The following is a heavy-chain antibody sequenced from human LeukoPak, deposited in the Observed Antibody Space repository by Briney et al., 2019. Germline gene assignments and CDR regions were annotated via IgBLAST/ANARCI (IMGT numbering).Heavy chain of an antibody. D-gene: IGHD4-17*01. CDR1: GGSISSYY. CDR3: IVFGDSNH. J-gene: IGHJ5*02. Sequence: PSETLSLTCTVSGGSISSYYWSWIRQPPGKGLEWASAIHTSGDTCYADSVKGRFTISRDTSKNTLYLQINSLRVEDTAVYYCIVFGDSNHWGQGTLVTVSS. CDR2: IHTSGDT. V-gene: IGHV3-53*01.